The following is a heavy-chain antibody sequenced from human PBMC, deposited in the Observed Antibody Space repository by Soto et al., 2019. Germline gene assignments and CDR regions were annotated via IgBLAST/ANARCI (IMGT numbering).Heavy chain of an antibody. CDR1: GFIFSSFG. D-gene: IGHD7-27*01. J-gene: IGHJ4*02. CDR3: VRDLLGSGGHFDY. Sequence: GGSLRLSCAASGFIFSSFGMHWVRQAPGKGLEWVAHIWYDGSNTYYADSVKGRFTISRDNSRNTLYLQMNSLRAEDTAVYHCVRDLLGSGGHFDYWGQGTPVNVSS. CDR2: IWYDGSNT. V-gene: IGHV3-33*01.